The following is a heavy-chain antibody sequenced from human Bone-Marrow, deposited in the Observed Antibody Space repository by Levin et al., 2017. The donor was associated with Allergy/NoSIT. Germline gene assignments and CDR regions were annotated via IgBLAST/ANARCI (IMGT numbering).Heavy chain of an antibody. CDR2: INTNTGNP. CDR3: ARRDWSTATSYYYYFMDV. CDR1: GYTFSSYT. D-gene: IGHD3/OR15-3a*01. V-gene: IGHV7-4-1*02. J-gene: IGHJ6*03. Sequence: ASVKVSCKASGYTFSSYTMNWVRQAPGQGLEWMGWINTNTGNPTYAQGFAGRFVFSLDTSVSTAYLQINSLQAGDTAVYYCARRDWSTATSYYYYFMDVWGKGTTVTVSS.